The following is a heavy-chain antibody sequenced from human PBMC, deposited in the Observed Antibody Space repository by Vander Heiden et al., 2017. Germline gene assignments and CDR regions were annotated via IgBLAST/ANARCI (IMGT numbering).Heavy chain of an antibody. Sequence: HMQLVPSGPEVKKPGTSVKVSCKASGFTFTSSAMQWVRQARGQRLGWIGWIVVGSGNTNYAQKFQERVTITRDMSTSTAYMELSSLRSEDTAVYYCAAGRDPSGWRPMDVWGQGTTVTVSS. CDR2: IVVGSGNT. V-gene: IGHV1-58*02. D-gene: IGHD6-19*01. J-gene: IGHJ6*02. CDR3: AAGRDPSGWRPMDV. CDR1: GFTFTSSA.